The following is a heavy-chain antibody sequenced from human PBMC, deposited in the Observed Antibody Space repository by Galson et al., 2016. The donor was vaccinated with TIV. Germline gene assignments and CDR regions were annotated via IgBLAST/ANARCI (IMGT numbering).Heavy chain of an antibody. Sequence: SVKVSCKASGYTFTSYYMHWVRQAPGQGLEWMGIINPSGGSTSYAQKFQGRVTMTRDRSTSTVYMELSSLRSEDTAVYYCARVLEVAGTDYWGQGTLVTVSS. V-gene: IGHV1-46*01. D-gene: IGHD6-19*01. CDR2: INPSGGST. CDR1: GYTFTSYY. J-gene: IGHJ4*02. CDR3: ARVLEVAGTDY.